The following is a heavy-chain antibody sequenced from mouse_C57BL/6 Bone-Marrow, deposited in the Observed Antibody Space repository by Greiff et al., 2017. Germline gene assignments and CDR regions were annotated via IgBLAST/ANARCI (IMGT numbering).Heavy chain of an antibody. Sequence: QVQLQQPGAELVRPGSSVKLSCKASGYTFNSYWLHWVKQRPIQGLEWIGNIDPSDSATHYNQTFKDKATLTVDKPSSTAYMQLSSLTSEDSSVYYCARSSYGSSDYWGQGTTLTVSS. CDR2: IDPSDSAT. CDR3: ARSSYGSSDY. CDR1: GYTFNSYW. J-gene: IGHJ2*01. D-gene: IGHD1-1*01. V-gene: IGHV1-52*01.